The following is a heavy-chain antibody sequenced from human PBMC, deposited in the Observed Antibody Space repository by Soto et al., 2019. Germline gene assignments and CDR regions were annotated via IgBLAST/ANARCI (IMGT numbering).Heavy chain of an antibody. V-gene: IGHV4-31*03. CDR2: IYYSGST. Sequence: SETLSLTCTVSGGSISSGGYHWSWIRQHPGKGLEWIGYIYYSGSTYYNPSLKSRVTISVDTSKNQFSLKLGSVTAADTAVYYCARVGGPELSGLKQKIFYYWGQGTLVTVSS. J-gene: IGHJ4*02. CDR3: ARVGGPELSGLKQKIFYY. D-gene: IGHD3-10*01. CDR1: GGSISSGGYH.